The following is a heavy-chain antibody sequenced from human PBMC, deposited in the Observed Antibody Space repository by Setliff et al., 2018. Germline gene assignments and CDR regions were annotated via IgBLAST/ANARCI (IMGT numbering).Heavy chain of an antibody. CDR3: ARDGLGAFSLRSMDV. CDR2: IYYSGST. Sequence: PSETLSLTCTVSGGSFTGTTYYWGWIRQSPGKGLEWIGYIYYSGSTNYNPSLKSRVTISVDTSKNQFSLKLSSVTAADTAVYYCARDGLGAFSLRSMDVWGKGTTVTVSS. V-gene: IGHV4-61*05. D-gene: IGHD3-3*02. J-gene: IGHJ6*03. CDR1: GGSFTGTTYY.